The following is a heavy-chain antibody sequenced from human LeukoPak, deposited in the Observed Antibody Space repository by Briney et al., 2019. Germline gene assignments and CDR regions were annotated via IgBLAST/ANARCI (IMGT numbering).Heavy chain of an antibody. CDR3: ARSESSAWHNFDY. Sequence: GGSLRLSCAASGFSFRSYTMHWVRQAPGKGLEWVAVISDDGSNKDHVDSVKGRFTISRDNSKNTLYVQMNSLTTEDTAVYYCARSESSAWHNFDYWGQGTLVTVSS. J-gene: IGHJ4*02. CDR1: GFSFRSYT. CDR2: ISDDGSNK. D-gene: IGHD6-19*01. V-gene: IGHV3-30-3*01.